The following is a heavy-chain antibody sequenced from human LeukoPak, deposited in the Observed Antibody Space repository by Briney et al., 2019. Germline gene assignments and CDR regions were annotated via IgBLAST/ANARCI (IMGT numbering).Heavy chain of an antibody. CDR3: ARVARIAAAGYFDY. J-gene: IGHJ4*02. CDR2: IWYDGSNK. Sequence: GRSLRLSCAASGFTFSSYGMHRVRQAPGKGLEWVAVIWYDGSNKYYADSVKGRFTISRDNSKNTLYLQMNSLRAEDTAVYYCARVARIAAAGYFDYWGQGTLVTVSS. CDR1: GFTFSSYG. D-gene: IGHD6-13*01. V-gene: IGHV3-33*01.